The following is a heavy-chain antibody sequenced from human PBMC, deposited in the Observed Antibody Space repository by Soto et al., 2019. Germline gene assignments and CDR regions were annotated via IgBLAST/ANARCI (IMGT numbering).Heavy chain of an antibody. J-gene: IGHJ4*02. CDR1: GYTPTEIF. V-gene: IGHV1-24*01. D-gene: IGHD4-17*01. Sequence: ASVKVSRKGSGYTPTEIFMHWGRQAPGKGLEWMGGFDPEDGETIYAQKFQGRVTMTEDTSTDTAYMELSSLRSEDTAVYYCATNGDYVDYWGQGTLVTVSS. CDR3: ATNGDYVDY. CDR2: FDPEDGET.